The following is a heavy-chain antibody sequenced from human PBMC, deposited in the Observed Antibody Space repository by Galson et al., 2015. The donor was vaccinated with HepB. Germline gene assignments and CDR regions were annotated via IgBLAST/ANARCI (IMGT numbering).Heavy chain of an antibody. CDR3: AKDASNYYIHY. CDR1: GFTFSNYG. V-gene: IGHV3-30*02. J-gene: IGHJ4*02. D-gene: IGHD4-11*01. Sequence: SLRLSCAASGFTFSNYGMHWVRQAPGKGLEWVAFIGYDGSKKYYADSVKGRFTISRDNSKNTLYLQMNSLRAEDTAVYYCAKDASNYYIHYWAQGTLVTISP. CDR2: IGYDGSKK.